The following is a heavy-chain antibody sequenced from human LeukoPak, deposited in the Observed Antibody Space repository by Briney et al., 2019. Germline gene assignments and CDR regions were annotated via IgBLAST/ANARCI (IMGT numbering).Heavy chain of an antibody. V-gene: IGHV3-21*01. D-gene: IGHD1-26*01. CDR1: GFTFSSYS. Sequence: RGGSLRLSCAASGFTFSSYSVNWVRPAPGEGPELVSSISSSGSYIYNADSVKGRFTISRDNAKNSLYLQLNSLTAEDTAVYYCARLRAYSGSLGYFVYWGQGTLVTVSS. J-gene: IGHJ4*02. CDR3: ARLRAYSGSLGYFVY. CDR2: ISSSGSYI.